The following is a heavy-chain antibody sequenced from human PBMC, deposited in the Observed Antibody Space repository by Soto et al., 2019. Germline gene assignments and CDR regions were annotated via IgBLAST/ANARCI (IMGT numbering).Heavy chain of an antibody. Sequence: SETLSLTCAVSGGSISSGGYSWSWIRQPPGKGLEWIGYIYHSGSTYYNPSLKSRVTISVDRSKNQFSLKLSSVTAADTAVYYCAGTDLELTGDLGLFDYWGQGTLVTVSS. CDR2: IYHSGST. D-gene: IGHD7-27*01. J-gene: IGHJ4*02. CDR3: AGTDLELTGDLGLFDY. CDR1: GGSISSGGYS. V-gene: IGHV4-30-2*01.